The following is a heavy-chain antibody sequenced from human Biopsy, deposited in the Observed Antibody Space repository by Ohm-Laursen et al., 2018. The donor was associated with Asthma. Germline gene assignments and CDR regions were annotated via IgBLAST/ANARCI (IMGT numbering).Heavy chain of an antibody. CDR3: VRHQYSSSWSTFDY. Sequence: GTLSLTCTVSGVPIRSYYWGWIRQPPGKGMEWIGSMYHSGSPYYHPSLKSRATISVDTSKNQLSLKMSYVTAADTAVYFCVRHQYSSSWSTFDYWGQGALVTASS. J-gene: IGHJ4*02. CDR1: GVPIRSYY. D-gene: IGHD3-22*01. CDR2: MYHSGSP. V-gene: IGHV4-39*01.